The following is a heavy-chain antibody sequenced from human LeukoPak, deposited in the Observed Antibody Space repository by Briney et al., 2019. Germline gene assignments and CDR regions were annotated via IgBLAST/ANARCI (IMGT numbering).Heavy chain of an antibody. J-gene: IGHJ4*02. CDR1: GFTFSSYA. CDR2: ISGSGGST. V-gene: IGHV3-23*01. Sequence: GGSLRLSCAASGFTFSSYAMSWVRQAPGKGLEWVSAISGSGGSTYYADSVKGRFTISRDNSKNTLYLQMSSLRAEDTAVYYCAKLSDILTGYSPADPNYFDYWGQGTLVTVSS. CDR3: AKLSDILTGYSPADPNYFDY. D-gene: IGHD3-9*01.